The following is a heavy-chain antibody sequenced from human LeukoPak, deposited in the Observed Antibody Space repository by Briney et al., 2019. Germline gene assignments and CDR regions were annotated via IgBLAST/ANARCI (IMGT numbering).Heavy chain of an antibody. D-gene: IGHD6-19*01. Sequence: GGSLRLSCAASGFTFSSYAMHWVRQAPGEGLEYVSAISSNGGSTYYANSVKGRFTISRDNSKNTLYLQMGSLRAEDMAVYYCARVAVPGIWYFDLWGRGTLVTVSS. J-gene: IGHJ2*01. CDR1: GFTFSSYA. CDR3: ARVAVPGIWYFDL. V-gene: IGHV3-64*01. CDR2: ISSNGGST.